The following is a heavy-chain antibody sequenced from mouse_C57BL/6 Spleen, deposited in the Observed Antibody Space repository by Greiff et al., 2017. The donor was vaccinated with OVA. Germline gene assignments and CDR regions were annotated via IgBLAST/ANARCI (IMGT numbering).Heavy chain of an antibody. Sequence: VQGVESGAELVKPGASVKISCKASGYAFSSYWMNWVKQRPGKGLEWIGQIYPGDGDTNYNGKFKGKATLTADKSSSTAYMQLSSLTSEDSAVYFCAREGGDYYGSSRGYFDVWGTGTTVTVSS. D-gene: IGHD1-1*01. CDR3: AREGGDYYGSSRGYFDV. J-gene: IGHJ1*03. CDR1: GYAFSSYW. V-gene: IGHV1-80*01. CDR2: IYPGDGDT.